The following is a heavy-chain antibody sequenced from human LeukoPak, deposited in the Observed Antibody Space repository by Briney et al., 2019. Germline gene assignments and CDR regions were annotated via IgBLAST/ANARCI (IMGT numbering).Heavy chain of an antibody. V-gene: IGHV1-2*02. CDR1: GGTFSNYA. Sequence: ASVQVSCKASGGTFSNYAISWVRQAPGQGLEWMGWINPNSGGTNYAQKFQGRVTMTRDTSISTAYMELSSLRSEDTAVYYCAREYCGGDCPYYYYYIDVWGKGTTVTASS. D-gene: IGHD2-21*02. CDR2: INPNSGGT. J-gene: IGHJ6*03. CDR3: AREYCGGDCPYYYYYIDV.